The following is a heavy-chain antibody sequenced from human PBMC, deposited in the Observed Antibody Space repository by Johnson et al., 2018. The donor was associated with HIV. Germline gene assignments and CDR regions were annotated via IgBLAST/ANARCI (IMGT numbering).Heavy chain of an antibody. J-gene: IGHJ3*02. V-gene: IGHV3-13*01. CDR2: IGTAGDT. D-gene: IGHD3-22*01. CDR1: GFTFSSYA. CDR3: ARGSSYYYDSSGSDAFDI. Sequence: VQLVESGGELVQPGGSLRLSCAASGFTFSSYAMHWVRQATGKGLEWVSAIGTAGDTYYPGSVKGRFTISRENAKNSLYLQMNSLRAGDTAVYYCARGSSYYYDSSGSDAFDIWGQGTMVTVSS.